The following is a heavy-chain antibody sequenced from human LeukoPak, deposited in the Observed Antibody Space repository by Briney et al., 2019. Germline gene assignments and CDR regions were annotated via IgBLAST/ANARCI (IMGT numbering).Heavy chain of an antibody. CDR3: AKKGDSSGYYVTDY. V-gene: IGHV3-23*01. D-gene: IGHD3-22*01. Sequence: PGGSLRLSCAASGFTFSSYAMSWVRQAPGKGLEWVSGISGSGGSTYYADSVKGRFTISRDNSKNTLYLQMNSLRAEDTAVYYCAKKGDSSGYYVTDYWGQGTLVTVSS. CDR1: GFTFSSYA. CDR2: ISGSGGST. J-gene: IGHJ4*02.